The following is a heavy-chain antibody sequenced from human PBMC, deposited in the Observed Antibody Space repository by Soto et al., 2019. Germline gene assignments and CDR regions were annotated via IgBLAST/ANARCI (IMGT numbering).Heavy chain of an antibody. V-gene: IGHV3-23*01. Sequence: GGSLRLSCAASGFTFSSSAISWVRQAPGKGLEWVSAVSANGQGIYYADSVRGRFTISRDNSKNTVFLHMDSLSAEDTAVYYCAKNRHYPRDYFHYWGQGTLVTVSS. J-gene: IGHJ4*02. CDR3: AKNRHYPRDYFHY. CDR2: VSANGQGI. CDR1: GFTFSSSA. D-gene: IGHD3-10*01.